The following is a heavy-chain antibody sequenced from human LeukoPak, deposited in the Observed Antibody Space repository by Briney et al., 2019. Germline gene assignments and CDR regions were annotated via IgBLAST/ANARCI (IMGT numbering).Heavy chain of an antibody. CDR1: GFTFSSYG. CDR3: AKDRSSSFDY. V-gene: IGHV3-30*18. Sequence: GGSLRLSCAASGFTFSSYGMHWVRQAPGKGLEWVAVISYDGSNKYYADSVKGRFTISRDNSKNTLYLQMNSLRAQDTAVYYCAKDRSSSFDYWGQGTLVTVSS. CDR2: ISYDGSNK. D-gene: IGHD6-6*01. J-gene: IGHJ4*02.